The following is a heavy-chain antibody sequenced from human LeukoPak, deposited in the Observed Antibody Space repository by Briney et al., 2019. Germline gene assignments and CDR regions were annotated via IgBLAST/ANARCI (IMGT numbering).Heavy chain of an antibody. Sequence: GGSLRLSRAASGFTFSNAWMSWVRQAPGKGLEWVGRIKSKTDGGTTDYAAPVKGRFTISRDDSKNTLYLQMNSLKTEDTAVYYCTTDLGSLYDFWSGYYGVENWFDPWGQGTLVTVSS. D-gene: IGHD3-3*01. J-gene: IGHJ5*02. V-gene: IGHV3-15*01. CDR3: TTDLGSLYDFWSGYYGVENWFDP. CDR2: IKSKTDGGTT. CDR1: GFTFSNAW.